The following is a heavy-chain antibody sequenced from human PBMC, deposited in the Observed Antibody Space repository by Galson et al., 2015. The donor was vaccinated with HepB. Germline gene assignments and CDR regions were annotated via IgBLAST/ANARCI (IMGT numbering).Heavy chain of an antibody. D-gene: IGHD2-15*01. CDR2: ITSSGGNT. CDR3: AKDGIMVAANPYHFHY. J-gene: IGHJ4*02. CDR1: GFTFSSYG. Sequence: SLRLSCAASGFTFSSYGMHWVRQAPGKGLEWVSSITSSGGNTYYTDSVKGRFTISRDNSQNTLLLQMDSLRAEDTAVYYCAKDGIMVAANPYHFHYWGQGTPVTVSS. V-gene: IGHV3-23*01.